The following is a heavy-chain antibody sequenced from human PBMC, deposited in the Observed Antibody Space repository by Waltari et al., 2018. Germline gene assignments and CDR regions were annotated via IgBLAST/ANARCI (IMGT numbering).Heavy chain of an antibody. V-gene: IGHV4-38-2*01. Sequence: QVQLQESGPGLVKPSATLSLTRAVSGSSSSPGYYWGWVRPPPGKGLEWIGSIYHSRSTYYESSLKIRVTISVDTSKRNFSLKLSSVTAADTAVYYCARHGTRITMRSSFDYWGQGILVTVSS. CDR3: ARHGTRITMRSSFDY. D-gene: IGHD3-3*01. CDR1: GSSSSPGYY. J-gene: IGHJ4*02. CDR2: IYHSRST.